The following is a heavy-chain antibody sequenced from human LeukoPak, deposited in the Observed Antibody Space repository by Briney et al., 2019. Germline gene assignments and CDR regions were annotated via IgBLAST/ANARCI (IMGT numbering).Heavy chain of an antibody. J-gene: IGHJ4*02. CDR3: ARDLGYCSGGSCYWGYYFDY. Sequence: ASVKVSCKASGYTFTGYYMHWVRQAPGQGPEWMGWINPNSGGTNYAQKFQGWVTMTRDTSISTAYMELSRLRPDDTAVYYCARDLGYCSGGSCYWGYYFDYWGQGTLVTVSS. V-gene: IGHV1-2*04. CDR2: INPNSGGT. D-gene: IGHD2-15*01. CDR1: GYTFTGYY.